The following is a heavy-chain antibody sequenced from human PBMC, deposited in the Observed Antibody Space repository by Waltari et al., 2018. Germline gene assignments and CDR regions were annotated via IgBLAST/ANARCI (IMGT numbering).Heavy chain of an antibody. V-gene: IGHV3-30*02. CDR1: GFTFSSYG. CDR3: AKESPRWLLDY. Sequence: QVQLVESGGGVVQPGGSLGLSCAASGFTFSSYGMHWVRQAPGKGLEWVAFIRYDGSNKYYADSVKGRFTISRDNSKNTLYLQMNSLRAEDTAVYYCAKESPRWLLDYWGQGTLVTVSS. CDR2: IRYDGSNK. D-gene: IGHD5-12*01. J-gene: IGHJ4*02.